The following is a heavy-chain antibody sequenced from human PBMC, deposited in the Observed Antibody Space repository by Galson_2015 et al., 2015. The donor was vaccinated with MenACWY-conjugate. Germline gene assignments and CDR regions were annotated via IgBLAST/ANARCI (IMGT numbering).Heavy chain of an antibody. CDR2: ISSDSSYI. J-gene: IGHJ5*02. Sequence: SLRLSCAASGFTFRTYSLNWVRQAPGKGLEWVSSISSDSSYIYYADSVKGRFTISRDNAKDSVYLQMNSLRAEDTAVYYCARRGSTLDGRPGWFDPWGQGTLVTVSS. V-gene: IGHV3-21*01. CDR1: GFTFRTYS. D-gene: IGHD5/OR15-5a*01. CDR3: ARRGSTLDGRPGWFDP.